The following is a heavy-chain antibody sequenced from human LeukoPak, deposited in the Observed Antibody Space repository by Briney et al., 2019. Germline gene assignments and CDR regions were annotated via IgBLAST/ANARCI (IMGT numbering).Heavy chain of an antibody. V-gene: IGHV4-59*01. J-gene: IGHJ3*02. CDR2: IYYSGST. CDR1: GGSISSYY. Sequence: PSETLSLTCTVSGGSISSYYWSWIRQPPGKGLEWTGYIYYSGSTNYNPSLKSRVTISVDTSKNQFSLKLSSVTAADTAVYYCARDRGYPLGAFDIWGQGTMVTVSS. D-gene: IGHD5-12*01. CDR3: ARDRGYPLGAFDI.